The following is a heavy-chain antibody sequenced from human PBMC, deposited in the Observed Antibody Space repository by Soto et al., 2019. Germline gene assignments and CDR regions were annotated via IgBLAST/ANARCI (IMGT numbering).Heavy chain of an antibody. CDR3: ARESGDWPLNWFDP. D-gene: IGHD2-21*02. Sequence: GGSLRLSCAASGFNFSNHWMHWVRQRPAEGLVWVSRITSDGKSKAYAESVKGRFAISRDNAKNTLYLQMNGLTAEDTAVYYCARESGDWPLNWFDPWGQGTLVTVPQ. CDR1: GFNFSNHW. V-gene: IGHV3-74*01. CDR2: ITSDGKSK. J-gene: IGHJ5*02.